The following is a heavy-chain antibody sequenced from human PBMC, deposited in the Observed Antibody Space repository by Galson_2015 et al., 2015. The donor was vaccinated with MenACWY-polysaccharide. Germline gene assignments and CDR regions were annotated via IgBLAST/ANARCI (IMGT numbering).Heavy chain of an antibody. Sequence: SLRLSCAASGITFRNHAMNWVRQAPGKGLEWVSGINGYGDSPNHADSVKGRFTISRDNSKNTFYLQMNSLRAEDTAIYYCATSVSVTGPLVARYYYYAMDVWGQGTTVTVSS. CDR1: GITFRNHA. CDR3: ATSVSVTGPLVARYYYYAMDV. D-gene: IGHD6-19*01. V-gene: IGHV3-23*01. CDR2: INGYGDSP. J-gene: IGHJ6*02.